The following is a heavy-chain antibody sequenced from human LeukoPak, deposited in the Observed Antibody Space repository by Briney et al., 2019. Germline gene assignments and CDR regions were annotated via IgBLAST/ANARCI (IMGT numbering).Heavy chain of an antibody. J-gene: IGHJ5*02. CDR1: GFTFSDYY. Sequence: PGGSLRLSCAASGFTFSDYYMSWIRQAPGKGLEWVSYISSSGSTIYYADSVKGRFTISRDNAKNSLYLQMNSLRAEDTAVCYCARLLWFGELIDWFDPWGQGTLVTVSS. CDR3: ARLLWFGELIDWFDP. V-gene: IGHV3-11*01. CDR2: ISSSGSTI. D-gene: IGHD3-10*01.